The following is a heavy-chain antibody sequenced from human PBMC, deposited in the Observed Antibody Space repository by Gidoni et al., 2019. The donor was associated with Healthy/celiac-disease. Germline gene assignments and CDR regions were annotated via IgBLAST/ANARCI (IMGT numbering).Heavy chain of an antibody. CDR3: AREDGYNSYSYFDL. Sequence: QVQLQQPGPALVKPSQTLSLTCAISGDSVSSNSAAWNWTRQFPSRGLEWLGRTYYRSKWYNEYAVSVKSRITINPDTSKNQFSLQLNSVTPEDTAVYYCAREDGYNSYSYFDLWGRGTLVTVSS. J-gene: IGHJ2*01. CDR2: TYYRSKWYN. D-gene: IGHD1-1*01. CDR1: GDSVSSNSAA. V-gene: IGHV6-1*01.